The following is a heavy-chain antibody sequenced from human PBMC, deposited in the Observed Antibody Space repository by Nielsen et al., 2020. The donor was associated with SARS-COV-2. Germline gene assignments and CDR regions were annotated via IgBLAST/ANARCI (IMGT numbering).Heavy chain of an antibody. CDR2: IIPIFGTA. CDR3: ARLGGVYGSGSKDAFDI. J-gene: IGHJ3*02. V-gene: IGHV1-69*06. CDR1: GGTFSSYA. D-gene: IGHD3-10*01. Sequence: SVKVSCKASGGTFSSYAISWVRQAPGQGLEWMGGIIPIFGTANYAQKFQGRVTITADKSTSTAYMELSSLRSEDTAVYYCARLGGVYGSGSKDAFDIWGQGTMVTVSS.